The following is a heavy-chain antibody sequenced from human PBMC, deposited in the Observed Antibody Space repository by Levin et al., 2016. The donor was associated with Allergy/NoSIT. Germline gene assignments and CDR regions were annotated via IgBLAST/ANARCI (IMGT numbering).Heavy chain of an antibody. CDR3: ARVLHTTYYYGSGSYYPMHY. J-gene: IGHJ4*02. V-gene: IGHV1-3*01. CDR2: INAGNGNT. D-gene: IGHD3-10*01. Sequence: WVRQAPGQRLEWMGWINAGNGNTKYSQKFQGRVTITRDTSASTAYMELSSLRSEDTAVYYCARVLHTTYYYGSGSYYPMHYWGQGTLVTVSS.